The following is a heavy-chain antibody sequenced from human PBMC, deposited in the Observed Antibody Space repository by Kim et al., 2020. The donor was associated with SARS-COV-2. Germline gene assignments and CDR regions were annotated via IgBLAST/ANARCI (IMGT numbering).Heavy chain of an antibody. CDR1: GYTFTSYY. Sequence: ASVKVSCKASGYTFTSYYMHWVRQAPGQGLEWMGIINPSGGSTSYAQKFQGRVTMTRDTSTSTVYMELGSLRSEDTAVYYCARGSPVYYDILTGYYRDYWGQGPLVTVSS. CDR3: ARGSPVYYDILTGYYRDY. D-gene: IGHD3-9*01. V-gene: IGHV1-46*01. J-gene: IGHJ4*02. CDR2: INPSGGST.